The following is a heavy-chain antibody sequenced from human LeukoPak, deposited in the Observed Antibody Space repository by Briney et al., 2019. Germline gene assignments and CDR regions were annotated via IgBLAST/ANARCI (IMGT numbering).Heavy chain of an antibody. D-gene: IGHD1-1*01. CDR2: TSNSGST. J-gene: IGHJ6*02. CDR1: SASLTTYN. Sequence: SETLSLTLTVSSASLTTYNWSSIRPPPGKGLERIGYTSNSGSTNYNPSLKSRVTISVDTSKKQFSLKLSSVTAADTAVYYCARDLKYIQGGMDVWGQGTTVTVSS. V-gene: IGHV4-59*01. CDR3: ARDLKYIQGGMDV.